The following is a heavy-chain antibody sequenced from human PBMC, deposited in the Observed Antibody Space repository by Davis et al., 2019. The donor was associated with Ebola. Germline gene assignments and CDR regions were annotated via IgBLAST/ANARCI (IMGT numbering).Heavy chain of an antibody. J-gene: IGHJ4*02. CDR1: GYTFTTYW. V-gene: IGHV5-51*01. CDR2: IYPGDSDT. Sequence: KVSCKGSGYTFTTYWIGWVRQMPGKGLEWMGIIYPGDSDTRYSPSFQGQVTISADNSISTAYLQWSSLKASGTAMYYCARRGGWSGAFLDYWGQGTLVTVSS. D-gene: IGHD3-3*02. CDR3: ARRGGWSGAFLDY.